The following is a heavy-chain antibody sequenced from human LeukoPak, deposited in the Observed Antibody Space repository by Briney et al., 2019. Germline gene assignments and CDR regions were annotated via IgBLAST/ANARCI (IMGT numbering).Heavy chain of an antibody. D-gene: IGHD1-26*01. CDR1: GFTFSSYG. J-gene: IGHJ3*02. V-gene: IGHV3-30*02. CDR3: AKGPQWELLGTYDAFDI. Sequence: GGSPRPSCAASGFTFSSYGMHWVRQAPGKGLEWVAFIRYDGSNKYYADSVKGRFTISRDNSKNTLYLQMNSLRAEDTAVYYCAKGPQWELLGTYDAFDIWGQGTMVTVSS. CDR2: IRYDGSNK.